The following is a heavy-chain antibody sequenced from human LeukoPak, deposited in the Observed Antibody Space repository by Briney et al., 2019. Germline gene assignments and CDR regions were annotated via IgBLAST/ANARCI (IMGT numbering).Heavy chain of an antibody. D-gene: IGHD3-16*02. CDR2: IYYSGST. V-gene: IGHV4-39*02. CDR3: AREHGSYDYVWGSYRYYNWFDP. CDR1: GGSISSSSYY. J-gene: IGHJ5*02. Sequence: SEALSLTCTVPGGSISSSSYYWGWIRQPPGKGLEWNGSIYYSGSTYYNPSLKSRVTISVDTSKNQFSLKLSSVTAADTAVYYCAREHGSYDYVWGSYRYYNWFDPWGQGTLVTVSS.